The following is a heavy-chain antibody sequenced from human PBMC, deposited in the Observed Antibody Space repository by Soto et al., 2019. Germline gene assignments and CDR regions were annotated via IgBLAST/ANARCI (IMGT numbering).Heavy chain of an antibody. CDR2: IYYSGST. J-gene: IGHJ5*02. D-gene: IGHD3-3*01. V-gene: IGHV4-39*01. CDR1: GGSISSSSYY. Sequence: PSETLSLTCTVSGGSISSSSYYWGWIRQPPGKGLEWIGSIYYSGSTYYNPSLKSRVTIPVDTSKNQFSLRLSSVTAADTAVYYCARSLFNYDFWSGSGWFDPWGQGTLVTVSS. CDR3: ARSLFNYDFWSGSGWFDP.